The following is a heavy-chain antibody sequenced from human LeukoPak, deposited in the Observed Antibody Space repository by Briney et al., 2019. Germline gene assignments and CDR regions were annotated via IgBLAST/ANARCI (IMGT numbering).Heavy chain of an antibody. CDR3: AREKLGYSSSSAPIDY. CDR1: GGSISSSSYY. V-gene: IGHV4-39*01. CDR2: IYYSGST. J-gene: IGHJ4*02. D-gene: IGHD6-13*01. Sequence: PSETLSLTCTVSGGSISSSSYYWGWIRQPPGKGLEWIGSIYYSGSTYYNPSLKSRVTISVDTSKNQFSLKLSSVTAADTAVYYWAREKLGYSSSSAPIDYWGQGTLVTVSS.